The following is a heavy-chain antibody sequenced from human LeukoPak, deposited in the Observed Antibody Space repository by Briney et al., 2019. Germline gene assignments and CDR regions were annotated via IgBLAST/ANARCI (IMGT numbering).Heavy chain of an antibody. J-gene: IGHJ4*02. Sequence: ASVKVSCKASGYTFTSYYMHWVRQAPGQGLEWMGIINPSGGSTSYAQKFQGRVTMTRDTSTSTVYMELRSLRSDDTAVYFCAREYYDYYEGFDYWGQGTLVTVSS. CDR1: GYTFTSYY. CDR3: AREYYDYYEGFDY. CDR2: INPSGGST. V-gene: IGHV1-46*01. D-gene: IGHD3-22*01.